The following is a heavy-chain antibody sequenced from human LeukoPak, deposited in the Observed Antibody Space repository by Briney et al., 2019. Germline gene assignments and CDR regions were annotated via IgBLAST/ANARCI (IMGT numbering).Heavy chain of an antibody. Sequence: ASVKVSCKASGYSFTNYYMHWVRQAPGQGLEWMGLIHPNDGDIKYAQEFQDRVTMTRDTSTSTVYMELSSLRSEDTAVYYCATYTQSGAQGVSDYWGQGALVTVSS. CDR2: IHPNDGDI. J-gene: IGHJ4*02. V-gene: IGHV1-46*01. D-gene: IGHD3-10*01. CDR1: GYSFTNYY. CDR3: ATYTQSGAQGVSDY.